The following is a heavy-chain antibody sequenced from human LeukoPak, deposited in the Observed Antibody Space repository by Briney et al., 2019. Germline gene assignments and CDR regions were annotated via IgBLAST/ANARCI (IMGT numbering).Heavy chain of an antibody. Sequence: GGSLRLSCAASGFTFSSYSMNWVRQAPGKGLEWVSSISSSRSYIYYADSVKGRFTISRDNAKNSLYLQMNSLRAEDTAVYYCARESWFDPWGQGTLVTVSS. CDR2: ISSSRSYI. CDR1: GFTFSSYS. J-gene: IGHJ5*02. V-gene: IGHV3-21*01. CDR3: ARESWFDP.